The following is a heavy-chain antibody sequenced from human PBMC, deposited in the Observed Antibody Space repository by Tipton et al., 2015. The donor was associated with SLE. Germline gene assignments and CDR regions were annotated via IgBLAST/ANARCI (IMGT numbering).Heavy chain of an antibody. D-gene: IGHD3-22*01. CDR2: VFSSGST. Sequence: TLSLTCTVSGVSLSLSDDYWGWIRPPPGKGLAWIGTVFSSGSTYYNPSLKSRVTMSVDTSKNQFSLRVTSVTAADTAVYYCARDGPDTSGYYLDYWGQGILVTVSS. CDR1: GVSLSLSDDY. CDR3: ARDGPDTSGYYLDY. J-gene: IGHJ4*02. V-gene: IGHV4-39*07.